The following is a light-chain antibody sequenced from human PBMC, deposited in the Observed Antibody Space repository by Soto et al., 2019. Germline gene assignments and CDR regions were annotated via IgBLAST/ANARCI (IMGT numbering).Light chain of an antibody. CDR1: SSNIGSNT. V-gene: IGLV1-44*01. CDR2: NNS. J-gene: IGLJ2*01. Sequence: VLTQPPSASGTPGQMVTISCSGSSSNIGSNTVNWYQQLPGMAPKLLIYNNSQRPSGVPDRFSGSKSGTSASLAISGLQSEDEADYYCAAWDDSLRGLEFGGGTKVTVL. CDR3: AAWDDSLRGLE.